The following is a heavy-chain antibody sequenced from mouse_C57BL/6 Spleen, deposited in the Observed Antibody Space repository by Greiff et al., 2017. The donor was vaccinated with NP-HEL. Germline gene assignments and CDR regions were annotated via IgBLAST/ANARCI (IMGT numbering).Heavy chain of an antibody. CDR3: ARLYGNYPYYFDY. Sequence: EVKLVESGGGLVKPGGSLKLSCAASGFTFSSYTMSWVRQTPEKRLEWVATISGGGGNTYYPDSVKGRFTISRDNAKTTLYLQMSSLRSEDTALYYCARLYGNYPYYFDYWGQGTTLTVSS. CDR2: ISGGGGNT. CDR1: GFTFSSYT. V-gene: IGHV5-9*01. D-gene: IGHD2-1*01. J-gene: IGHJ2*01.